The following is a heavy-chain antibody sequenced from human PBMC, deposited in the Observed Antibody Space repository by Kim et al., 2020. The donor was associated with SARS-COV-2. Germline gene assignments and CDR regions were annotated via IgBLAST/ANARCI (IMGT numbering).Heavy chain of an antibody. D-gene: IGHD2-21*02. CDR1: GFTFSSYS. CDR2: ISSSSSYI. CDR3: ARDREYCGGDCYSGYAFDI. Sequence: GGSLRLSCAASGFTFSSYSMNWVRQAPGKGLEWVSSISSSSSYIYYADSVKGRFTISRDNAKNSLYLQMNSLRAEDTAVYYCARDREYCGGDCYSGYAFDIWGQGTMVTVSS. V-gene: IGHV3-21*01. J-gene: IGHJ3*02.